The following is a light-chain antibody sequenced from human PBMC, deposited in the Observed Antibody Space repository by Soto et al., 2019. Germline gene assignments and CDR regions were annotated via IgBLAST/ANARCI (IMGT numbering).Light chain of an antibody. V-gene: IGKV3-20*01. CDR1: QSVSSSY. Sequence: EIVLTQYPGTLSLSPGERATLSCRASQSVSSSYLAWYQQKPGQAPRHLLYGASSRATGIPDRFSGSGSGTDFTLTISRLEPEDFAVYYCQQYGSSVTFGGRTKVEIK. CDR2: GAS. CDR3: QQYGSSVT. J-gene: IGKJ4*01.